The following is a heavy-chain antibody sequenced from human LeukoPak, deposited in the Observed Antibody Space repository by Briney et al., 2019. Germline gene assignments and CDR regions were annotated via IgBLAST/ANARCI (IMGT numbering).Heavy chain of an antibody. D-gene: IGHD3-16*01. CDR3: ARDMIILQS. V-gene: IGHV3-7*04. J-gene: IGHJ5*02. CDR1: GFIFSNYW. CDR2: IRQDGSEK. Sequence: GGSLRLSCSASGFIFSNYWMTWVRQAPGKGLEWVANIRQDGSEKYYVDSVKGRFTISRDNAKKSLYLQMNSLRAEDTAVYFCARDMIILQSWGQGTLVTVSS.